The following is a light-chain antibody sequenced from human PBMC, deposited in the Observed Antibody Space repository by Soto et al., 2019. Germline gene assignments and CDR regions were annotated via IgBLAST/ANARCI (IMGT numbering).Light chain of an antibody. CDR2: EVS. J-gene: IGLJ3*02. V-gene: IGLV2-14*01. CDR1: SSDVGGYTY. CDR3: SSYTTRNTVL. Sequence: QSVLTQPASVSGSPGQSITISCTGTSSDVGGYTYVSWYQQHPGRAPKLMIYEVSNRPSGVSNRFSGSKSGNTASLTISGLQAEHEADYYCSSYTTRNTVLFGEGTKRTVL.